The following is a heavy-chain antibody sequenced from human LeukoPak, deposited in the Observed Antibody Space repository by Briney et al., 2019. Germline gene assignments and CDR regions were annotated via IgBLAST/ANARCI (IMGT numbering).Heavy chain of an antibody. Sequence: PGGSLRLSCLASGFTFNTYAMSWVRQAPGGGLEWVAALSGDRSHIYHADPVMGRFTISRDNVKNSLYLQMNSLRADDTAVYYCTRDLYSMYAKWGQGTLVTVSS. V-gene: IGHV3-21*04. J-gene: IGHJ4*02. CDR3: TRDLYSMYAK. CDR2: LSGDRSHI. D-gene: IGHD2-8*01. CDR1: GFTFNTYA.